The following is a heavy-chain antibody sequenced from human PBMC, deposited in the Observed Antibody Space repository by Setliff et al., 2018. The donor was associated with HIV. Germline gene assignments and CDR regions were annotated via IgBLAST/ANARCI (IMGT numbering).Heavy chain of an antibody. Sequence: GSLRLSCATSRFSFSTFWMTWVRQAPGKGLEWIANINQDGNKKYHAGSVWGRFTISRDNAKNSLYLQMNSLRAEDTAVYYCAKESGLYSNYNSYYYMDVWGKGTTVTVSS. CDR2: INQDGNKK. CDR3: AKESGLYSNYNSYYYMDV. V-gene: IGHV3-7*01. CDR1: RFSFSTFW. J-gene: IGHJ6*03. D-gene: IGHD4-4*01.